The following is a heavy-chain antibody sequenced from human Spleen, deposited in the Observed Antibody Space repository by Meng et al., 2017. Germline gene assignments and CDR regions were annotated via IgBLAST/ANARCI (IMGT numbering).Heavy chain of an antibody. V-gene: IGHV4-34*01. CDR1: GGSFSDYY. CDR2: INHSGST. CDR3: ARGPTTMAHDFDY. Sequence: GRRRQWGEGLLKPSETLPLTCVVFGGSFSDYYWSWIRQPPGKGLEWIGEINHSGSTNYNPSLESRATISVDTSQNNLSLKLSSVTAADSAVYYCARGPTTMAHDFDYWGQGTLVTVSS. J-gene: IGHJ4*02. D-gene: IGHD4-11*01.